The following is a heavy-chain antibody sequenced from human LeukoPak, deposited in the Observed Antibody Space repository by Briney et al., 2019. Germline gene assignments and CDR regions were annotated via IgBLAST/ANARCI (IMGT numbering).Heavy chain of an antibody. D-gene: IGHD6-13*01. CDR3: ARVRSESGSWYGPFDP. Sequence: GGSLRLSCAASGFTFSSYSMNWVRQAPGKGLEWVSYISSSSSTIYYADSVKGRFTISRDNAKNSLYLQMNSLRAEDTAVYYCARVRSESGSWYGPFDPWGQGTLVTVSS. CDR2: ISSSSSTI. V-gene: IGHV3-48*01. J-gene: IGHJ5*02. CDR1: GFTFSSYS.